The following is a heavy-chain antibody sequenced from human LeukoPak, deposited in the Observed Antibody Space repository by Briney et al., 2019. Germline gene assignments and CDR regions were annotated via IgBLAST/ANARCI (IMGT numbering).Heavy chain of an antibody. Sequence: PGGSLRLSCEGSGLTFEDYTMHWVRQAPGKGLEWVSLINRGGTTTVYADSVEGRFTISRDNAKNTLYLQMNSLRVEDTAVYYCARAGRGLRYFDWLTYDYWGQGTLVTVSS. D-gene: IGHD3-9*01. CDR1: GLTFEDYT. J-gene: IGHJ4*02. CDR2: INRGGTTT. CDR3: ARAGRGLRYFDWLTYDY. V-gene: IGHV3-43*01.